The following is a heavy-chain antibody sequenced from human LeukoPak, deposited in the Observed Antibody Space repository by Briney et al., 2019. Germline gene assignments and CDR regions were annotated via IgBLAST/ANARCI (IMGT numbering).Heavy chain of an antibody. CDR2: IIESGAT. D-gene: IGHD3-22*01. CDR1: GESFSGYY. J-gene: IGHJ5*02. V-gene: IGHV4-34*12. CDR3: ARLNYYDSGAYYWFDP. Sequence: SETLSLTCAVYGESFSGYYWTWIRQPPGKGLQWIGEIIESGATKYMSSLKSRVTISIDTSKSQFSLNLTSVTAADTAVYYCARLNYYDSGAYYWFDPWGQGTLVTVSS.